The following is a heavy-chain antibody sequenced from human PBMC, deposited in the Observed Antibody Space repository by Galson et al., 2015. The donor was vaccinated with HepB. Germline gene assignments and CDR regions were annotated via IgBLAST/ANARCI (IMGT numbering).Heavy chain of an antibody. D-gene: IGHD1-14*01. V-gene: IGHV3-30*02. CDR2: IQYDGSNK. CDR3: ATDTRTRAFDM. CDR1: GLTFSSYG. J-gene: IGHJ3*02. Sequence: LRLSCAASGLTFSSYGMHWVRQAPGKGLEWVAFIQYDGSNKYYADSVKGRFTISRDNSKNTLYVQVNSLRTEDTAVYYCATDTRTRAFDMWGQGTMVTVSS.